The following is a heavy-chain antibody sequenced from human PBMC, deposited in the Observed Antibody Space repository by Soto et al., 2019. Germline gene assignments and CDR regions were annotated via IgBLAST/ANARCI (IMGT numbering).Heavy chain of an antibody. V-gene: IGHV1-3*01. J-gene: IGHJ3*01. Sequence: QVKLVQSGAEVRKPGASVNISCWASGFTFGDNLINWVRQVPGQSLEWMGWINPDNGNTKYSQTCQGRVTISRHSSASIADVEVTALTSDDTAVYYCARDILSVGPRANDAFDVWCQGTMVTVSS. D-gene: IGHD2-8*02. CDR3: ARDILSVGPRANDAFDV. CDR2: INPDNGNT. CDR1: GFTFGDNL.